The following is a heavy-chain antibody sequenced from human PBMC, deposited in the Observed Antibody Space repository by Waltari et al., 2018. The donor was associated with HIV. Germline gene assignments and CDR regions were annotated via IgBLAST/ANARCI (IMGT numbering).Heavy chain of an antibody. D-gene: IGHD3-22*01. CDR1: DGPIDSTRYS. J-gene: IGHJ4*02. Sequence: QLQLQESGPGLVTPSETLSLPCTVSDGPIDSTRYSWGGLRQPPGKGLEWIGCIYYSGGTYDNPSLKSRVTISVDTSKNRFSLKLSSVTAADTAVYYCARHVGGYDSSGYFPYYFDYWGQGALVTVSS. CDR3: ARHVGGYDSSGYFPYYFDY. V-gene: IGHV4-39*01. CDR2: IYYSGGT.